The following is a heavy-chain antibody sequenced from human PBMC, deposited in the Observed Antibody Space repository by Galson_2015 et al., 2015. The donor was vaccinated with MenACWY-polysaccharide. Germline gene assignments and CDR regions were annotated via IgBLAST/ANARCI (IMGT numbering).Heavy chain of an antibody. CDR1: GFTFTNYA. CDR2: IGGSGTT. Sequence: SLRLSCAASGFTFTNYAMNWVRQAPGKGLEWVSSIGGSGTTYYADSAKGRFTISRDNSKNMVYLQTNSLRAEDTAIYYCAKANSGGICTSGWACWFDPWGQGSLVIVSS. J-gene: IGHJ5*02. D-gene: IGHD2-15*01. CDR3: AKANSGGICTSGWACWFDP. V-gene: IGHV3-23*01.